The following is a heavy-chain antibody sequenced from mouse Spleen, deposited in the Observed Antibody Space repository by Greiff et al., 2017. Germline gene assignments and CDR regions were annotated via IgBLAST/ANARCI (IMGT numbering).Heavy chain of an antibody. CDR1: GFTFSNYW. J-gene: IGHJ2*01. CDR3: TVYGNHFDY. Sequence: EVKVEESGGGLVQPGGSMKLSCVASGFTFSNYWMNWVRQSPEKGLEWVAQIRLKSDNYATHYAESVKGRFTISRDDSKSSVYLQMNNLRAEDTGIYYCTVYGNHFDYWGQGTTLTVSS. D-gene: IGHD2-1*01. CDR2: IRLKSDNYAT. V-gene: IGHV6-3*01.